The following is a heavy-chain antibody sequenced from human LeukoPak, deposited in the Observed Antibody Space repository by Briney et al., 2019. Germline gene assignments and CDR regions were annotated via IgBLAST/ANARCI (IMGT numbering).Heavy chain of an antibody. D-gene: IGHD6-19*01. CDR1: GGSFSGYY. CDR3: ARSIAVAIDP. J-gene: IGHJ5*02. V-gene: IGHV4-34*01. Sequence: PSETLSLTCAVYGGSFSGYYWSWIRQPPGKGLEWIGEINHSGSTNYNPSLKSRVTISVDTSKNQFSLKLSSVTAADTAVYYCARSIAVAIDPWGQGTLVTVSS. CDR2: INHSGST.